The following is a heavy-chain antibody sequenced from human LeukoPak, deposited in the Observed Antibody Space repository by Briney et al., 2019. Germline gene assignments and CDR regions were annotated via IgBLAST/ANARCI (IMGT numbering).Heavy chain of an antibody. Sequence: SETLSLTCTVSGGSISSYYWSWIRQPPGKGLEWIGYIYYSGSTNYNPSLKSRVTISVDTSKNQFSLKLSSVTAADTAVYYCARDRGSGSSTYFDYWGQGTLVTVSS. D-gene: IGHD1-26*01. V-gene: IGHV4-59*01. CDR2: IYYSGST. CDR3: ARDRGSGSSTYFDY. J-gene: IGHJ4*02. CDR1: GGSISSYY.